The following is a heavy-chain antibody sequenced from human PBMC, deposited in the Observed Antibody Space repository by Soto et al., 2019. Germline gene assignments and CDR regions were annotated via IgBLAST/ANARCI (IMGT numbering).Heavy chain of an antibody. V-gene: IGHV3-9*01. J-gene: IGHJ6*02. Sequence: GGSLRLSCAASGFTFDDYAMHWVRQAPGKGLEWASGISWNSGSIGYADSVKGRFTISRDNAKNSLYLQMNSLRAEDTALYYCANQNAFPNYGMDVWGQGTTVTVSS. CDR3: ANQNAFPNYGMDV. CDR2: ISWNSGSI. CDR1: GFTFDDYA.